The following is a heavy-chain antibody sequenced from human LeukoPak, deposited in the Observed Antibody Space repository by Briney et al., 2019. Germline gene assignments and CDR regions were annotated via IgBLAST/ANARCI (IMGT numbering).Heavy chain of an antibody. V-gene: IGHV4-31*03. J-gene: IGHJ6*03. D-gene: IGHD5-18*01. CDR2: IYYSGST. CDR3: ARGSSGRIQLCPYYYYYYMDV. Sequence: PSETLSLTCTVSGGSISSGGYYWSWIRQHPGKGLEWIGYIYYSGSTYYNPSLKSRVTISVDTSKNQFSLKLSSVTAADTAVYYCARGSSGRIQLCPYYYYYYMDVWGKGTTVTVSS. CDR1: GGSISSGGYY.